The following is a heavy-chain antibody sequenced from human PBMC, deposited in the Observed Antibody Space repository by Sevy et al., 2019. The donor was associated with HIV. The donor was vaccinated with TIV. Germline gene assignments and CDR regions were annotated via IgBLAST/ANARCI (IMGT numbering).Heavy chain of an antibody. CDR1: GFTFTDYW. Sequence: GESLKISCKTSGFTFTDYWIGWVRQMPGKGLEWMGIIYAGDSDSRYSPSFRGQVTISADKSPSTAYLAWSSLKASDTAMYYCARSRGDFLPPYYFQYYGMDVWGQGTTVTVSS. J-gene: IGHJ6*02. D-gene: IGHD3-3*01. V-gene: IGHV5-51*01. CDR2: IYAGDSDS. CDR3: ARSRGDFLPPYYFQYYGMDV.